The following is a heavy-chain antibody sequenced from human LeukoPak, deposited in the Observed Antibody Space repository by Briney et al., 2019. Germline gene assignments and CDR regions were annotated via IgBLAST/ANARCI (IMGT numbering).Heavy chain of an antibody. V-gene: IGHV4-39*07. CDR2: IYYSGST. Sequence: SEALSLTCTVSGGSISSSSYYWGWIRQPPGKGLEWIGSIYYSGSTYYNPSLKSRVTISVDTSKNQFSLKLSSVTAADTAVYYCARFSMIVPVAGFALWGRGTLVTVSS. CDR1: GGSISSSSYY. CDR3: ARFSMIVPVAGFAL. D-gene: IGHD3-22*01. J-gene: IGHJ2*01.